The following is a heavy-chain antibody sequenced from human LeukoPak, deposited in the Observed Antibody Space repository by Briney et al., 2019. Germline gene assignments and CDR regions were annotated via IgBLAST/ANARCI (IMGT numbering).Heavy chain of an antibody. Sequence: GGSLRLSCAASGFTRSSYAMSWVRQAPGKWLQCVSAISGSGGSTYYADSVKGRFTISRDNSKTTLYLQMNSLRAEDTAVYYCAKDHRRSMVRGVTSFDYWGQGTLVSVFS. D-gene: IGHD3-10*01. J-gene: IGHJ4*02. CDR3: AKDHRRSMVRGVTSFDY. CDR1: GFTRSSYA. V-gene: IGHV3-23*01. CDR2: ISGSGGST.